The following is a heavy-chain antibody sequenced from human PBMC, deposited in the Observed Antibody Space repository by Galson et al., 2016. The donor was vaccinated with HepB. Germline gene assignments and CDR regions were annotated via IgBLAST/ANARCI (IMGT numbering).Heavy chain of an antibody. CDR3: AKIGQRTPHPDY. CDR1: GFTFSSYA. V-gene: IGHV3-23*01. CDR2: ISSSGDST. Sequence: SLRLSCVASGFTFSSYAMTWVRQAPGKGLEWVSDISSSGDSTYYADSVKGRFTISRDNSKNTLYLQMNSLRAEDTAVYYCAKIGQRTPHPDYWGQGTLVTVSS. J-gene: IGHJ4*02.